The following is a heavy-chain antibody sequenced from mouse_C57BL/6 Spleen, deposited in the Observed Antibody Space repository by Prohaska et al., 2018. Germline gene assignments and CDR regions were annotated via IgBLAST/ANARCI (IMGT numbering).Heavy chain of an antibody. CDR1: GFSFNTYA. J-gene: IGHJ4*01. D-gene: IGHD1-1*01. CDR2: KRSKNNNYAT. CDR3: VRNNYGSSYPYAMDY. Sequence: EVQLVESGGGLVQPKGSLKLSCAASGFSFNTYAMNCIRQAPGKGLEWVDLKRSKNNNYATYDVDSVKDRITIARDDSESMIYLQMNNLKTEDTAMYDCVRNNYGSSYPYAMDYWGQGTSVTVSS. V-gene: IGHV10-1*01.